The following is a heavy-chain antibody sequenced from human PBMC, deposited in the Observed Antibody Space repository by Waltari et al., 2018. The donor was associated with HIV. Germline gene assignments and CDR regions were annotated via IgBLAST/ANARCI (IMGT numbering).Heavy chain of an antibody. CDR2: INPYSCGT. J-gene: IGHJ4*02. V-gene: IGHV1-2*02. CDR1: GYTFTGYY. CDR3: ARQRLGELSLVDY. Sequence: QVQLVQSGAEVKKPGASVKVSCKASGYTFTGYYMHWVRQAPGQGLEWMGWINPYSCGTNYAQKFQGRVTMTRDPSISPAYMELSRLRSDDTAVYYCARQRLGELSLVDYWGQGTLVTVSS. D-gene: IGHD3-16*02.